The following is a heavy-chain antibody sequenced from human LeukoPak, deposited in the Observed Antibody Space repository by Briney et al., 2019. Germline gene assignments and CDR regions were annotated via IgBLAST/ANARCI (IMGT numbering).Heavy chain of an antibody. J-gene: IGHJ4*02. CDR2: IRSKANSYAT. CDR1: GFTFSGSA. CDR3: ARGPTSRGVAFDY. Sequence: GGSLRLSCAASGFTFSGSAMHWVRQASGKGLEWVGRIRSKANSYATAYAASVKGRFTISRDDSKNTAYLQMNSLKTEDTAVYYCARGPTSRGVAFDYWGQGTLVTVSS. D-gene: IGHD2-15*01. V-gene: IGHV3-73*01.